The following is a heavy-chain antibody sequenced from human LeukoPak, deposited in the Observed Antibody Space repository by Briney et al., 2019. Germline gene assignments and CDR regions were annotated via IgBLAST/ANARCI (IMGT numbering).Heavy chain of an antibody. V-gene: IGHV4-61*02. CDR2: IYTSGST. CDR3: AREGRYYYDSSGYTSVGAFDI. CDR1: GGSISSGSYY. J-gene: IGHJ3*02. Sequence: SQTLSLTCTVSGGSISSGSYYWSWIRQPAGKGLEWIGRIYTSGSTNYNPSRKSRVTISVDTSKNQFSLKLSSVTAADTAVYYCAREGRYYYDSSGYTSVGAFDIWGQGTMVTVSS. D-gene: IGHD3-22*01.